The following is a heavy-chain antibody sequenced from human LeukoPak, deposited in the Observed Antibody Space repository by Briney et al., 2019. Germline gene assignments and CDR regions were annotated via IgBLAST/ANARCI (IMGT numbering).Heavy chain of an antibody. J-gene: IGHJ4*02. V-gene: IGHV3-7*03. D-gene: IGHD3-3*01. Sequence: GGSLRLSCAASGFTFDDYGMSWVRQAPGKGLEWVANIKQDGSRKYYVDSVKGRFTISRDNSKNTLYLQMNSLRAEDTAIYYCARDERLLSFLKWGQGTLVTVSS. CDR1: GFTFDDYG. CDR3: ARDERLLSFLK. CDR2: IKQDGSRK.